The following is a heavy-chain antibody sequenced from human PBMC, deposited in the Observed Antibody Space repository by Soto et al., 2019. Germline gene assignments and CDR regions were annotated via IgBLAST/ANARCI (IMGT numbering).Heavy chain of an antibody. D-gene: IGHD1-1*01. J-gene: IGHJ6*02. Sequence: QVQLVESGGGVVQPGRSLRLSCAASGFTFSSYAMHWVRQAPGKGLEWVAVISYDGSNKYYADSVKGRFTISRDNSKNTLYLQMNSLRAEDTAVYYCARPALRNQIPYYYYYYGMDVLGQGTTVTVSS. CDR1: GFTFSSYA. CDR3: ARPALRNQIPYYYYYYGMDV. CDR2: ISYDGSNK. V-gene: IGHV3-30-3*01.